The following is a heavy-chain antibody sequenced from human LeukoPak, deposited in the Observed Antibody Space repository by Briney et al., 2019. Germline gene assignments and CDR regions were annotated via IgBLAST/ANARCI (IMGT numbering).Heavy chain of an antibody. Sequence: GESLKISCKGSGYSSSSYWIGWVRQMPGKGLEWMGLIYPGDSETRYSPSFQGQVTISADKSISTTYLQWNSLKASDTAMYYCAKNINPDAFDIWGHGTMVSVSS. CDR3: AKNINPDAFDI. CDR2: IYPGDSET. CDR1: GYSSSSYW. V-gene: IGHV5-51*01. J-gene: IGHJ3*02. D-gene: IGHD2/OR15-2a*01.